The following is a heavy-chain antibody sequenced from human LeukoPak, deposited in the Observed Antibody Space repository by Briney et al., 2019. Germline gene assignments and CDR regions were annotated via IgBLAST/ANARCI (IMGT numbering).Heavy chain of an antibody. CDR2: LFHSGTR. J-gene: IGHJ4*02. Sequence: SETLSLTCTVSGVSITSYYWSWIRQPPGKGLEWIGYLFHSGTRRYNPSLKSRVTISADTTKNQIFLTLTSTTAADTAVYYCARRRGWKQQLVYFDSWGQGTLATVSS. D-gene: IGHD6-13*01. CDR1: GVSITSYY. CDR3: ARRRGWKQQLVYFDS. V-gene: IGHV4-59*08.